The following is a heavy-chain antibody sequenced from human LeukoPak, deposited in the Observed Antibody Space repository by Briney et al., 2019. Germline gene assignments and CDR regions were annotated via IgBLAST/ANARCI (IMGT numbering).Heavy chain of an antibody. CDR2: MNPNSANT. Sequence: GASVKVSFKASGYTFSNYDINWVRQAYGQGLEWMGWMNPNSANTGYAQKFQGRVTMTTNTSINTAYMELSSLRSEDTALYYCARGGTRYCASTSCSDYYYYGMDVWGQGTTVTVSS. CDR1: GYTFSNYD. V-gene: IGHV1-8*01. J-gene: IGHJ6*02. CDR3: ARGGTRYCASTSCSDYYYYGMDV. D-gene: IGHD2-2*01.